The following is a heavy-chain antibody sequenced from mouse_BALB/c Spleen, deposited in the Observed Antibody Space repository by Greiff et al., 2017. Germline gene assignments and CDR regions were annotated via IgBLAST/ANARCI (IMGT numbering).Heavy chain of an antibody. V-gene: IGHV1-31*01. CDR1: GYSFTGYY. CDR2: INPYNGAT. D-gene: IGHD2-4*01. Sequence: EVQLQQSGPELVKPGASVKISCKASGYSFTGYYMHWVKQSHVKSLEWIGRINPYNGATSYNQNFKDKASLTVDKSSSTAYMELHSLTSEDSAVYYCASRYDYAWFAYWGQGTLVTVSA. J-gene: IGHJ3*01. CDR3: ASRYDYAWFAY.